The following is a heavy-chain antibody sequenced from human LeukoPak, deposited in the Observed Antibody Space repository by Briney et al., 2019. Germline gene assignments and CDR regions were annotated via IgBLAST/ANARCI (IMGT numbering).Heavy chain of an antibody. D-gene: IGHD6-13*01. J-gene: IGHJ4*02. CDR2: IYYSGST. Sequence: SETLSLTCTVSAAPITSYYWTWIRHHPGKGLEWIGYIYYSGSTYYNPSLKSRVTISVDTSKNQFSLKRNSVTAADTAVYYCARAIGSSWLYDYWGQGTLVTVSS. CDR1: AAPITSYY. CDR3: ARAIGSSWLYDY. V-gene: IGHV4-59*06.